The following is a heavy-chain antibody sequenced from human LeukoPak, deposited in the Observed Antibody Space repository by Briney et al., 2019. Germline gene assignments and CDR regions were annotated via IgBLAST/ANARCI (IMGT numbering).Heavy chain of an antibody. J-gene: IGHJ4*02. V-gene: IGHV3-48*03. Sequence: GGSLRLSXAASGFTFSSYEMNWVRQVPGEGLEWVSYISSSGSTIYYADSVKGRFTISRDNAKNSLYLQMNSLRAEDTAVYYCARGGYSYGYTYFDYWGQGTLVTVSS. D-gene: IGHD5-18*01. CDR2: ISSSGSTI. CDR3: ARGGYSYGYTYFDY. CDR1: GFTFSSYE.